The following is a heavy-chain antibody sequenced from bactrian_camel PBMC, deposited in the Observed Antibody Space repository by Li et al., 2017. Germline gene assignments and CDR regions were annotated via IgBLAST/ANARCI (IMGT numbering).Heavy chain of an antibody. V-gene: IGHV3S53*01. Sequence: HVQLVESGGGSAQVGGSLRLSCSASADALMYMAWFRQAPGQKREAVAAITTGGSSTMYHDSVKGRFTISRDNAKNTLYLDMNSLKLEDTGVFYCVTSGTFDYWGQGTQVTVS. J-gene: IGHJ4*01. D-gene: IGHD7*01. CDR2: ITTGGSST. CDR3: VTSGTFDY. CDR1: ADALMY.